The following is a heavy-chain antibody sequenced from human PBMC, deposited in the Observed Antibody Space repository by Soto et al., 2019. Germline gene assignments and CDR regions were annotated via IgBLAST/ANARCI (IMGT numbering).Heavy chain of an antibody. CDR2: IKPDGSEK. V-gene: IGHV3-7*04. J-gene: IGHJ3*02. D-gene: IGHD3-22*01. CDR3: ARGDYYDTNGPFSDAFDI. CDR1: GFTFTTYW. Sequence: EVQLVESGGGLVRPGGSLRLSCAASGFTFTTYWMSWVRQAPGKGLEWVANIKPDGSEKWYVDSLNGRFTISRDNAKNSLYLQMSSLRAEDTAVYYCARGDYYDTNGPFSDAFDIWGQGTMVTVSS.